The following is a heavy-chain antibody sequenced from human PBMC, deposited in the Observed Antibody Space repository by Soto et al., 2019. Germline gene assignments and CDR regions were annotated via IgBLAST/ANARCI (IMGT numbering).Heavy chain of an antibody. Sequence: QVQLQESGPGLVKPSGTLSLTCGVFGGSISNSNWWTWVRQPPGKGLEWIGEIYHTGSTNYNSSLISRVTISLDKPNSHFSLKLSSVTAADTAVYYCAHRPIVGAAIWGQGTLVTVSS. J-gene: IGHJ4*02. D-gene: IGHD1-26*01. CDR3: AHRPIVGAAI. V-gene: IGHV4-4*02. CDR2: IYHTGST. CDR1: GGSISNSNW.